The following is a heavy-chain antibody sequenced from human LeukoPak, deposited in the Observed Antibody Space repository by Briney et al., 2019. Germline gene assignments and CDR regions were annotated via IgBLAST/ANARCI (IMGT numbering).Heavy chain of an antibody. CDR2: IYYSGST. V-gene: IGHV4-59*12. J-gene: IGHJ3*02. D-gene: IGHD1-26*01. CDR3: ARVIVGATLGAFDI. Sequence: KASETLSLTCTVSGGSISSYYWSWIRQPPGKGLEWIGYIYYSGSTNYNPSLKSRITMSVDTSKSQFSLKLSSVTAADTAVYYCARVIVGATLGAFDIWGQGTMVTVSS. CDR1: GGSISSYY.